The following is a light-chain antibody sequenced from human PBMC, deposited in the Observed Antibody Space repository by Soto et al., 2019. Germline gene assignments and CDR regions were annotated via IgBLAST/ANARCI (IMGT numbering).Light chain of an antibody. Sequence: DVQMTQSPSTLSASVGDRVTITCRASQNIDNWLAWYQQKLGKAPKLLIYKASSLESGVPSRFSGSGSGTEFTLTISSLQPDDFATYYCQQYNSYWTFGQGTKVEIK. CDR3: QQYNSYWT. J-gene: IGKJ1*01. CDR2: KAS. CDR1: QNIDNW. V-gene: IGKV1-5*03.